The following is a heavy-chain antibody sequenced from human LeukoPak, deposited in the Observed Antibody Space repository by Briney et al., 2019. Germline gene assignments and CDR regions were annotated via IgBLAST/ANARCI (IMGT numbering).Heavy chain of an antibody. J-gene: IGHJ4*02. Sequence: GGSLRLSCAASGFTVSSNYMSWVRQAPGKGLEWVSVIYSGVSTYYADSVKGRFTISRDNSKNTLYLQMNSLRAEDTAVYYCAREADSGSYRPFDYWGQGTLVTVSS. CDR2: IYSGVST. V-gene: IGHV3-53*01. CDR1: GFTVSSNY. D-gene: IGHD1-26*01. CDR3: AREADSGSYRPFDY.